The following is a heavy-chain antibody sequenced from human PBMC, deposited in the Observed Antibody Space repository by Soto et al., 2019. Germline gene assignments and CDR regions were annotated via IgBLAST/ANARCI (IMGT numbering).Heavy chain of an antibody. Sequence: PGESLKISCQGSGYSFKNSWISWVRQTPGKGLEWMGRIDPYDSYTDYSPSFQGHVTISVDKSISTAYLQWSSLKASDTAMYYCARHKSSGWYFDAFDIGGKGTMATVPS. CDR3: ARHKSSGWYFDAFDI. CDR2: IDPYDSYT. CDR1: GYSFKNSW. J-gene: IGHJ3*02. D-gene: IGHD6-19*01. V-gene: IGHV5-10-1*01.